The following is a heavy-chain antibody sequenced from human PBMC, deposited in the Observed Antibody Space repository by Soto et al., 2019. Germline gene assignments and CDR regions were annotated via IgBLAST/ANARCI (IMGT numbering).Heavy chain of an antibody. D-gene: IGHD5-12*01. CDR3: ARVXVEMATIGYYYSYGVDV. V-gene: IGHV4-61*01. CDR1: GDSVTSGSHY. CDR2: IFYSENT. J-gene: IGHJ6*02. Sequence: SENLSLTCTVSGDSVTSGSHYWSWIRQPPGKGLEYIGYIFYSENTSYHPSLKSRVTISVDTSKNQFSLKLSSVSAADTALYYCARVXVEMATIGYYYSYGVDVWGQGTTVTVSS.